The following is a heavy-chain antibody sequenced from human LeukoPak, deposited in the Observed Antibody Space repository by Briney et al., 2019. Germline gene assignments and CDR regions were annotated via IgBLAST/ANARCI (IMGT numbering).Heavy chain of an antibody. CDR2: IYYSGST. D-gene: IGHD6-13*01. V-gene: IGHV4-39*01. CDR1: DGSISSNSYY. CDR3: ARAPSGSCWAFDY. J-gene: IGHJ4*02. Sequence: ETLPLPCTVSDGSISSNSYYWGWVRQPPGKGLEWIGSIYYSGSTYYNPPLITRVTISVDTSKNQLSLKLSSVTAADTAVYYCARAPSGSCWAFDYWGLLALVTFSS.